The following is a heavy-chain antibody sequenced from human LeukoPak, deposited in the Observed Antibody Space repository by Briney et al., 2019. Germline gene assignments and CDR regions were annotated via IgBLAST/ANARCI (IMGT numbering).Heavy chain of an antibody. D-gene: IGHD3-9*01. Sequence: GASVKVSCKASGYTFTSYGISWVRQAPGQGLEWMGWISAYNGNTNYAQKLQGRVTMTTDTSTSTAYMELRSLRSDDTAVYYCARARPQYYDILTDFGYWGQGTLVTVSS. CDR2: ISAYNGNT. CDR1: GYTFTSYG. CDR3: ARARPQYYDILTDFGY. J-gene: IGHJ4*02. V-gene: IGHV1-18*01.